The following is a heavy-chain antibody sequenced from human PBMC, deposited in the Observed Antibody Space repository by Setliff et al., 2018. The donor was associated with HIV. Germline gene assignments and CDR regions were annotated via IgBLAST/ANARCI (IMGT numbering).Heavy chain of an antibody. D-gene: IGHD3-9*01. Sequence: ASVKVSCKASGYTFTGYYMHWVRQAPGQGLEWMGWINPNSGGTTYAQKFQGRVTITTDESTSTAYMEVSSLRSEDTAVYYCARAPKLRYFDWLPHENYYYYGMDVWGQGTTVTVSS. J-gene: IGHJ6*02. CDR3: ARAPKLRYFDWLPHENYYYYGMDV. CDR2: INPNSGGT. CDR1: GYTFTGYY. V-gene: IGHV1-2*02.